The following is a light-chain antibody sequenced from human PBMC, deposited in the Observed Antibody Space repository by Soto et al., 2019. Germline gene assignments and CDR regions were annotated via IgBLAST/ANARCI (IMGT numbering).Light chain of an antibody. CDR1: QTISIY. V-gene: IGKV1-39*01. J-gene: IGKJ2*01. CDR2: AAS. Sequence: DIPMTQSPSSLSASVGDRVSITCRASQTISIYLSWYQQKPGKAPDLLIYAASNLQSGVSSRFSGSGSGTDFTLTISSLQPEDFATYYCQQTTSPPHTFGQGTKLEIK. CDR3: QQTTSPPHT.